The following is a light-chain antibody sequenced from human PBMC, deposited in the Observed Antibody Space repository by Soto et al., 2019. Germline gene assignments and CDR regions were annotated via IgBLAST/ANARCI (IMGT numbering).Light chain of an antibody. Sequence: QSVLTQPPSASGTPGQRVTISCSGSSSNIGSNSVYWYQQLPGTAPKLLIYNNYQRPSGVPDRFSGSKSGTSASLAISGLRSEDEADYYCAAWDDSLSGPVFGGGTKLTVL. CDR1: SSNIGSNS. CDR3: AAWDDSLSGPV. V-gene: IGLV1-47*02. CDR2: NNY. J-gene: IGLJ2*01.